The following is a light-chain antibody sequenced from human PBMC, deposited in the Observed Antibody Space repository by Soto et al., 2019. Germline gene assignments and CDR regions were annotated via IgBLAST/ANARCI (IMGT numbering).Light chain of an antibody. CDR1: QGISSY. Sequence: DIQLTQSPSFLSASVGDRVTITCRASQGISSYLAWYQQKPGKAPKLLIYAASTLQSGVPSRFSGSGSGTEYTLTINSLHPEDFATYYCQHHDSYSTFGQGTRLEIK. CDR2: AAS. CDR3: QHHDSYST. V-gene: IGKV1-9*01. J-gene: IGKJ5*01.